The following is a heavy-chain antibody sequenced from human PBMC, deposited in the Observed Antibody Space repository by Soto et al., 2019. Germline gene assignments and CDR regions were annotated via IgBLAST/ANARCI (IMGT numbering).Heavy chain of an antibody. CDR1: GFTFRNYA. J-gene: IGHJ4*02. CDR3: AKPDAVWPIRIHRFLVEY. CDR2: ITESGDST. D-gene: IGHD6-19*01. Sequence: EVQLLESGGGLVQPGGALTLSCAVSGFTFRNYAMSWVRQAPGKGLEWVSGITESGDSTDYADSVKGRFTISRDKSKNTLYLQMNSLRAEDTAVYYGAKPDAVWPIRIHRFLVEYWGQGTLVTVSS. V-gene: IGHV3-23*01.